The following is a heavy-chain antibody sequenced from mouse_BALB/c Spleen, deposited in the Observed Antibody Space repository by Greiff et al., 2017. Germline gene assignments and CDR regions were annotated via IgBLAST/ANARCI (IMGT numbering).Heavy chain of an antibody. CDR2: ISTYYGDA. CDR3: ARLGTTVVARGARDY. J-gene: IGHJ4*01. D-gene: IGHD1-1*01. V-gene: IGHV1S137*01. Sequence: QVQLKQSGAELVRPGVSVKISCKGSGYTFTDYAMHWVKQSHAKSLEWIGVISTYYGDASYNQKFKGKATMTVDKSSSTAYMELARLTSEESAIYYGARLGTTVVARGARDYWGQGTSVTVSS. CDR1: GYTFTDYA.